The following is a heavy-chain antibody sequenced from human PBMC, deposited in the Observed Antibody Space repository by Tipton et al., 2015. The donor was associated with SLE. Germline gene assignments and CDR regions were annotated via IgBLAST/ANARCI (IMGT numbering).Heavy chain of an antibody. CDR3: ARDVGNPPYYADAFDI. V-gene: IGHV3-64*04. CDR2: ISSNGGST. CDR1: GFTFSSYA. Sequence: SLRLSCAASGFTFSSYAMHWVRQAPGKGLEYVSAISSNGGSTYYADSVKGRFTISRDNSKNTLYLQMNSLRAEDTAVYYCARDVGNPPYYADAFDIWGQGTMVTVSS. D-gene: IGHD1-26*01. J-gene: IGHJ3*02.